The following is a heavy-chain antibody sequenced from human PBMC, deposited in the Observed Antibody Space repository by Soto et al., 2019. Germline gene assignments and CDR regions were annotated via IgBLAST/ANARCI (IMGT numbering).Heavy chain of an antibody. CDR2: INPNSGGT. V-gene: IGHV1-2*02. J-gene: IGHJ6*02. CDR3: ARDSVVYYDSSGYYYYYYGMDV. Sequence: ASVKVSCKASGYTFTGYYMHWVRQAPGQGLEWMGWINPNSGGTNYAQKFQGRVTMTRGTSISTAYMELSRLRSDDTAVYYCARDSVVYYDSSGYYYYYYGMDVWGQGTTVTVSS. D-gene: IGHD3-22*01. CDR1: GYTFTGYY.